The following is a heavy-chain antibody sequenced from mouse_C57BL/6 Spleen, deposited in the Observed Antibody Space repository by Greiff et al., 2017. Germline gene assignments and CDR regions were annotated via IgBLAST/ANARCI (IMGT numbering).Heavy chain of an antibody. CDR1: GFNIKDYY. D-gene: IGHD1-1*01. Sequence: VQLQQSGAELVKPGASVKLSCTASGFNIKDYYMPWVKQRTEQGLEWIGRIDPEDGETKYATKFQGKATITADTSSNTAYLQLSSLTSEDTAVYYCARAHRTLEYGSSSPFAYWGQGTLVTVSA. CDR2: IDPEDGET. J-gene: IGHJ3*01. CDR3: ARAHRTLEYGSSSPFAY. V-gene: IGHV14-2*01.